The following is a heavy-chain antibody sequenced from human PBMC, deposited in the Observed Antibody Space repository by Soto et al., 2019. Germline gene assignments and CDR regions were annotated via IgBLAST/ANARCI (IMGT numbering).Heavy chain of an antibody. CDR1: GGILSSYT. J-gene: IGHJ4*02. CDR2: IYPLPGVA. CDR3: ARDKTSSSSDTSFDY. V-gene: IGHV1-69*08. D-gene: IGHD6-6*01. Sequence: QVLLVQSGTEVKKPGSSVKVSCQASGGILSSYTFSWVRQAPGQGLEWMGRIYPLPGVAKYAQQFQGRVTMNADASTSRRYMQLSSLRSDDTATYYCARDKTSSSSDTSFDYWGQGTLVSVSS.